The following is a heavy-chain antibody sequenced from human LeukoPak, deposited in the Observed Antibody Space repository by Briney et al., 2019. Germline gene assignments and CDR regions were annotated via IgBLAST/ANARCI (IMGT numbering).Heavy chain of an antibody. CDR3: AKSPNPYDSSGYVY. J-gene: IGHJ4*02. Sequence: PGGSLRLSCAASGFTFSSYAMSWVRQAPGKGLEWVTAISGSGGSTYYADSVKGRFTISRDNSKNTLYLQMNSLRAEDTAVYYCAKSPNPYDSSGYVYWGRGTLVTVSS. V-gene: IGHV3-23*01. CDR1: GFTFSSYA. CDR2: ISGSGGST. D-gene: IGHD3-22*01.